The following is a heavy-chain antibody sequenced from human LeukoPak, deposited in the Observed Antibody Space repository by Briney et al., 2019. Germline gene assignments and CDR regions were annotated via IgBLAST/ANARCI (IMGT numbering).Heavy chain of an antibody. Sequence: GASVKVSCKASGYTFTGYYMHWVRQAPGQGLEWMGWINPNSGGTNYAQKFQGRVTMTTDTSTSTAYMELRSLRSDDTAVYYCARDIRLEVIREVNLGDFDYWGQGTLVTVSS. CDR3: ARDIRLEVIREVNLGDFDY. CDR1: GYTFTGYY. J-gene: IGHJ4*02. CDR2: INPNSGGT. D-gene: IGHD3-10*01. V-gene: IGHV1-2*02.